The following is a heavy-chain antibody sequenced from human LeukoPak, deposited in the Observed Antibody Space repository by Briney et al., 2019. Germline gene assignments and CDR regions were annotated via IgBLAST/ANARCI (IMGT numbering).Heavy chain of an antibody. V-gene: IGHV3-21*01. CDR3: ARVPARKKLVAKGKYFDY. CDR2: ISSSSRYI. D-gene: IGHD6-6*01. J-gene: IGHJ4*02. CDR1: GFTFSSYS. Sequence: GRCLRLSCALSGFTFSSYSTNCVRQAPGKGLEWVSSISSSSRYIYYGDSVKDRFTISRDNAKNSLYLQMNSLRAEDTAVYYCARVPARKKLVAKGKYFDYWGQGTLVTVSS.